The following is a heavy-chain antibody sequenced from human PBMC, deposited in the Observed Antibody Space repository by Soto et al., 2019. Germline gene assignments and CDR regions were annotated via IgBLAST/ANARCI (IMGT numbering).Heavy chain of an antibody. CDR2: INNDGSST. Sequence: PGGSLRLSCAASGFTLSSFFMHWVRQGPGKGLEWVSRINNDGSSTTYADSVKGRFTISRDNARNSLYLQMDSLTDEDTAVYYCARDRDNYSCSGSAWASAFDFWGQGTMVTVSS. CDR1: GFTLSSFF. V-gene: IGHV3-74*03. D-gene: IGHD3-10*01. J-gene: IGHJ3*01. CDR3: ARDRDNYSCSGSAWASAFDF.